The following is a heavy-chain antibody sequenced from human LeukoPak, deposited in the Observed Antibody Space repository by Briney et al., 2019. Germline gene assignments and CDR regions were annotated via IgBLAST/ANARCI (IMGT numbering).Heavy chain of an antibody. CDR3: AIVGGSGTDFDY. D-gene: IGHD3-10*01. V-gene: IGHV4-38-2*02. CDR1: GYSISSGYY. CDR2: IYHSGST. Sequence: SETLSLTCTVSGYSISSGYYRGWIRQPPGKGLEWIGSIYHSGSTYYNPSLKSRVTISVDTSKNQFSLKLSSVTAADTAVYYCAIVGGSGTDFDYWGQGTLVTVSS. J-gene: IGHJ4*02.